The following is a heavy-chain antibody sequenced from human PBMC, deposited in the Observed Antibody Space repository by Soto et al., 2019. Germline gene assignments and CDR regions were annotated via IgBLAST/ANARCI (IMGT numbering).Heavy chain of an antibody. D-gene: IGHD5-12*01. CDR3: ARHQMRDSGYDLPSNYYYYYMDV. CDR1: GGSISSYY. V-gene: IGHV4-59*08. Sequence: SETLSLTCTVSGGSISSYYWSWIRQPPGKGLEWIGYIYYSGSTNYNPSPKSRVTISGDTSKNQFSLKLSSVTAADTAVYYCARHQMRDSGYDLPSNYYYYYMDVWGKGTTVTVSS. CDR2: IYYSGST. J-gene: IGHJ6*03.